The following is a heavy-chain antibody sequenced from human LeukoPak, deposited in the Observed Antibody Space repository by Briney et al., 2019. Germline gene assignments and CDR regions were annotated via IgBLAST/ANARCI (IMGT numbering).Heavy chain of an antibody. Sequence: QPGGSLRLSCAASGFAFSAYWMHWVRQAPGKGLEWVSRINEDATTITYADSVKGRFIISRDNSKKSLYLQMNNLRAEDTAVYYCVRDPILVWTPGDDFDFWGQGTLVIVSS. V-gene: IGHV3-74*01. D-gene: IGHD3-16*01. CDR1: GFAFSAYW. CDR3: VRDPILVWTPGDDFDF. CDR2: INEDATTI. J-gene: IGHJ4*02.